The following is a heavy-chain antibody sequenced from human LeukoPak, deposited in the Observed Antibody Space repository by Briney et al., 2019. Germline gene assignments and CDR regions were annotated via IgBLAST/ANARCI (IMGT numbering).Heavy chain of an antibody. CDR1: GFTFSSYG. D-gene: IGHD3-16*01. CDR2: ISYDGSNK. CDR3: ANYEGISGGFDY. J-gene: IGHJ4*02. V-gene: IGHV3-30*18. Sequence: GRSLRLSCAASGFTFSSYGMHWVRQAPGKGLEWVAVISYDGSNKYYADSVKGRFTISRDNSKNTLYLQMNSLRAEDTAVYYCANYEGISGGFDYWGQGTLVTVSS.